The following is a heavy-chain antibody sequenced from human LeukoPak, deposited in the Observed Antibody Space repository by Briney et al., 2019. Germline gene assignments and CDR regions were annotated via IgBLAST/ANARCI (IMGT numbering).Heavy chain of an antibody. D-gene: IGHD5-18*01. CDR2: FDPEDGET. CDR3: ATVRTAGGTFDY. J-gene: IGHJ4*02. CDR1: GYTLTELS. V-gene: IGHV1-24*01. Sequence: ASAKVSCKVSGYTLTELSMHWVRQAPGKGLEWMGGFDPEDGETIYAQKFQGRVTMTEDTSTDTAYMELSSLRSEDTAVYYCATVRTAGGTFDYWGQGTPVTVSS.